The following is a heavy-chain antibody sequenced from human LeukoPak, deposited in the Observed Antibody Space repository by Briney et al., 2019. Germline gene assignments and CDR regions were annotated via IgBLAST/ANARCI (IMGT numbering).Heavy chain of an antibody. D-gene: IGHD3-22*01. CDR2: ISSSSTI. J-gene: IGHJ3*02. V-gene: IGHV3-48*04. CDR3: AREVLGHYYDSSENGADAFDI. CDR1: GFTFSSYS. Sequence: GGFLRLSCAASGFTFSSYSMNWVRQAPGKGLEWVSYISSSSTIYYADSVKGRFTISRDNAKNSLYLQMNSLRAEDTAVYYCAREVLGHYYDSSENGADAFDIWGQGTMVTVSS.